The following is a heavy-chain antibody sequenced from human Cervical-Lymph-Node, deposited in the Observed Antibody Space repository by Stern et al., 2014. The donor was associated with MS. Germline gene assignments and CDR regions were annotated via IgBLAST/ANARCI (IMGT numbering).Heavy chain of an antibody. CDR2: INPNSGGT. CDR3: ARDTPNDSSGYFTY. D-gene: IGHD3-22*01. J-gene: IGHJ4*02. V-gene: IGHV1-2*06. CDR1: GYTFTDFH. Sequence: QVQLVQSGAEVRKPGASVKVSCKASGYTFTDFHIHWVRQAPGQGLEWMGRINPNSGGTNYAQKFQGRVTMSRDTSIGTAYMELSRLRPYDTAVYYCARDTPNDSSGYFTYWGQGTLVTVSS.